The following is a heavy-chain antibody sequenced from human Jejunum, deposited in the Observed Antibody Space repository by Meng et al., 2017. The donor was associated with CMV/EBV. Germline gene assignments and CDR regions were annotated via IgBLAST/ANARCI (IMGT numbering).Heavy chain of an antibody. CDR1: GYAFTSYF. D-gene: IGHD4/OR15-4a*01. CDR3: ARGTQGAFLDI. Sequence: QVQLVQSGAEVKKPGAPVKVSCKASGYAFTSYFIHWVRQAPGQGLEWMGIINPSRGSPNYPQKFQGRVTMTRDTSTSTVYMELSSLRSDDTAVYFCARGTQGAFLDIWGQGTLVTVSS. J-gene: IGHJ4*02. CDR2: INPSRGSP. V-gene: IGHV1-46*01.